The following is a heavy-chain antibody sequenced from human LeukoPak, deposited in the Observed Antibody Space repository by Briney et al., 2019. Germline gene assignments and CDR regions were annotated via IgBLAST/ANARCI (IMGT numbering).Heavy chain of an antibody. V-gene: IGHV3-23*01. CDR3: ATFVPAAAIPNKKNIDY. D-gene: IGHD2-2*01. CDR2: ISGSGGST. Sequence: GGSLRLSCAASGFTFSSYAMSWVRQAPGKGLEWVSAISGSGGSTYYADSVKGRFTISRDNSKNTLYLQMNSLRAEDTAVYYCATFVPAAAIPNKKNIDYWGQGTLVTVSS. CDR1: GFTFSSYA. J-gene: IGHJ4*02.